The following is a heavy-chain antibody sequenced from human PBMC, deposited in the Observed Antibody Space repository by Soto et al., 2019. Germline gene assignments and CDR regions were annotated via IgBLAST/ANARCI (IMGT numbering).Heavy chain of an antibody. CDR2: ISYDGSNK. D-gene: IGHD6-13*01. J-gene: IGHJ4*02. Sequence: QVQLVESGGGVVQPGRSLRLSCAASGFTFSSYGMHWVRQAPGKGLEWVAVISYDGSNKYYADSVKGRFTISRDNSKNTLYLQMNSLRAEDTAVYYCAKDMDAAAGTEGENWGQGTLVTVSS. CDR3: AKDMDAAAGTEGEN. CDR1: GFTFSSYG. V-gene: IGHV3-30*18.